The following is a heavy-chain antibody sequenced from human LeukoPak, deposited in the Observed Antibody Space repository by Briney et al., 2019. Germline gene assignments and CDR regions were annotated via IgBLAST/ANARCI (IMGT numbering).Heavy chain of an antibody. J-gene: IGHJ6*02. CDR3: ARGGGYFYDFWSGYNSPRRITYYCYGMDG. D-gene: IGHD3-3*01. CDR2: IYYSGNT. V-gene: IGHV4-59*07. Sequence: SDPLPPTCTVSGLSLCSYYWRCIRQPPGKALEGFGYIYYSGNTNHNPSLKSRVTISVDTSKNQLSLKLSSVTAADTAVYYCARGGGYFYDFWSGYNSPRRITYYCYGMDGWGQGTTVTVSS. CDR1: GLSLCSYY.